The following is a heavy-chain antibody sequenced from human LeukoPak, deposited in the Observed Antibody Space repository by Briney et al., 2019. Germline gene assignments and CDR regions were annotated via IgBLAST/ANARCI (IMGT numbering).Heavy chain of an antibody. V-gene: IGHV1-8*01. CDR1: GYTFTSYD. CDR3: ARERGGRLFYYDSSGYSP. CDR2: MNPNSGNT. Sequence: ASVKVSCKASGYTFTSYDINWVRQATGQGLEWMGWMNPNSGNTGYAQKFQGRVTMTRNTSINTAYMELSSLRSEDTAVYYCARERGGRLFYYDSSGYSPWGQETRVTVSS. D-gene: IGHD3-22*01. J-gene: IGHJ5*02.